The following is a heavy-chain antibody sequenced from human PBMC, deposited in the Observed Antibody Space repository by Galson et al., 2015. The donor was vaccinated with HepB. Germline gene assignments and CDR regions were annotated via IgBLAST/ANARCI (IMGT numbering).Heavy chain of an antibody. J-gene: IGHJ3*02. Sequence: SLRLSCAASTFIFSTYSMNWVRQAPGRGLEWVSYISSSSTTIYYADSVKGRFTISRDNAKNSLYLQMNSLRAEDTAVYYCARDVTVPVLGSFDIWGQGTMVTVSS. D-gene: IGHD2/OR15-2a*01. CDR3: ARDVTVPVLGSFDI. CDR2: ISSSSTTI. CDR1: TFIFSTYS. V-gene: IGHV3-48*04.